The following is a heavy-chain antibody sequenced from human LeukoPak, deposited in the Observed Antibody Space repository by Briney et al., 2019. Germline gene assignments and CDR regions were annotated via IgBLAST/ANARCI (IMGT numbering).Heavy chain of an antibody. V-gene: IGHV3-23*01. CDR1: GFTFSNFV. J-gene: IGHJ3*02. CDR3: AKIYDTDAFDI. D-gene: IGHD3-22*01. CDR2: ISGTSSPI. Sequence: GGSLRLSCAASGFTFSNFVMSWVRQAPGKGLEWVSYISGTSSPIHYADSVKGRFTISRDNSKNTLYLQMNSLRAEDTAVYYCAKIYDTDAFDIWGQGTMVTVSS.